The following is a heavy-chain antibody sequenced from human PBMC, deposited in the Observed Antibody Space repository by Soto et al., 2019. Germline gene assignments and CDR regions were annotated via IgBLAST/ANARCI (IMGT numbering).Heavy chain of an antibody. V-gene: IGHV4-39*01. CDR3: ARLPHHMARECYFDI. Sequence: SETLSLTCTVSGDSISSTNYYWGWIRQPPGKGLEWIGIVHYYGSTYYNPSLKSRLTISVDTSQVSLKLTSVTAADTALYYCARLPHHMARECYFDIWG. CDR1: GDSISSTNYY. D-gene: IGHD3-10*01. CDR2: VHYYGST. J-gene: IGHJ4*03.